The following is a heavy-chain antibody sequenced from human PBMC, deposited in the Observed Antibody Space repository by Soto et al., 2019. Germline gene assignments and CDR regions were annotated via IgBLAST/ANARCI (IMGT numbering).Heavy chain of an antibody. J-gene: IGHJ2*01. Sequence: QVQLQESGPGLVKPSQTLSLTCTVSGGSISSGDYYWSWIRQPPGKGLEWIGYIYYSGSTYYNPSLKSRVTISVDTSNIHSSLKLSSVTAADTAVYYCARGIEAHPYWYFDLWGRGTLVTVSS. CDR2: IYYSGST. CDR3: ARGIEAHPYWYFDL. CDR1: GGSISSGDYY. V-gene: IGHV4-30-4*01.